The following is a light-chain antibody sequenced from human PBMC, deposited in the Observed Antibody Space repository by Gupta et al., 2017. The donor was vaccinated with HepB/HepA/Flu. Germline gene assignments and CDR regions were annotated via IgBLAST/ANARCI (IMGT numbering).Light chain of an antibody. CDR2: GNS. CDR3: QSYDSSLSGYV. Sequence: QSVLTLPPSVSGAPGQRVTIPCTGSSSNIGAGYDVHWYQQLPGTAPKLLIYGNSNRPSGVPDRFSGSKSGTSASLAITGLQAEDEADYYCQSYDSSLSGYVFGTGTKVTVL. V-gene: IGLV1-40*01. CDR1: SSNIGAGYD. J-gene: IGLJ1*01.